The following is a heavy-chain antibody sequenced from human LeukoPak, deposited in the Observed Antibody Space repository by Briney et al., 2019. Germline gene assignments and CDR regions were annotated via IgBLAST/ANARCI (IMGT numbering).Heavy chain of an antibody. CDR2: ISSSSSTI. Sequence: GGSLRLSCAASGLTFSSYSMNWVRQAPGKGLEWVSYISSSSSTIYYADSVKGRFTISRDNAKNSLYLQMNSLRAEDTAVYYCARDFSDDSSGYYGELDYWGQGTLVTVSS. D-gene: IGHD3-22*01. CDR3: ARDFSDDSSGYYGELDY. CDR1: GLTFSSYS. V-gene: IGHV3-48*01. J-gene: IGHJ4*02.